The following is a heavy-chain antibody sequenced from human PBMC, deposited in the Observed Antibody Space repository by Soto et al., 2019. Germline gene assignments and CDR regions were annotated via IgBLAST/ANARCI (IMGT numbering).Heavy chain of an antibody. D-gene: IGHD2-8*01. CDR2: IHGSGRA. CDR3: AKRKSAASHTNWCFDV. V-gene: IGHV3-23*01. CDR1: GLTFSSFA. J-gene: IGHJ2*01. Sequence: EVQVLDSGGGLVQQGGSLRLSCTASGLTFSSFAMSWVRQAPGKGLEWVATIHGSGRADYAEFVRGRFTISRDNSRDTMSLQMNTLRAEDTAVYYCAKRKSAASHTNWCFDVWGRGTLVAVAS.